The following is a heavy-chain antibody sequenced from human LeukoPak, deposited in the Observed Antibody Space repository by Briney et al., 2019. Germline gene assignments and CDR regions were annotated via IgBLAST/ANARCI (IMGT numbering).Heavy chain of an antibody. J-gene: IGHJ4*02. D-gene: IGHD5-12*01. Sequence: GGSLRLSCTASGFKFSSFSMNWVRQAPGKGLEWVAQVNQDGSEAHYADSVKARFTISRDNAKSSVSLQMNSLRAEDTAVYYCVRDGGVSGYDLLDYWGQGTLVTVSS. CDR3: VRDGGVSGYDLLDY. CDR1: GFKFSSFS. CDR2: VNQDGSEA. V-gene: IGHV3-7*01.